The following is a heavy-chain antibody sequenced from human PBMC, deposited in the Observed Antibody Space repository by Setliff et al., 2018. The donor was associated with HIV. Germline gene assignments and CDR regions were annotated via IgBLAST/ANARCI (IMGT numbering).Heavy chain of an antibody. CDR3: ARHSPSDY. V-gene: IGHV4-59*08. CDR1: GDSISTDY. J-gene: IGHJ4*02. CDR2: IYNSAST. Sequence: TSETLSLTCTVSGDSISTDYWTWIRQPPGKGLEWIGYIYNSASTSYNPSLKSRVTISVDTSKNQFSLKLSSVTAADTAVYYCARHSPSDYWGRGTLVTVSS.